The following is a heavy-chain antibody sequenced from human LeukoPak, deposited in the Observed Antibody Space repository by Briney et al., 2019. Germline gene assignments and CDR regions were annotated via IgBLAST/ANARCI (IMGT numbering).Heavy chain of an antibody. V-gene: IGHV3-21*01. Sequence: GGSLRPSCAASGFTFSAYSMHWVRQAPGKGLEWVASISTSSNYIYYADSVKGRFTISRDDAKNSLYLQMNSLRAEDTAVYYCARQVDGIAAARGAFDIWGQGTMVTVSS. D-gene: IGHD6-13*01. J-gene: IGHJ3*02. CDR3: ARQVDGIAAARGAFDI. CDR1: GFTFSAYS. CDR2: ISTSSNYI.